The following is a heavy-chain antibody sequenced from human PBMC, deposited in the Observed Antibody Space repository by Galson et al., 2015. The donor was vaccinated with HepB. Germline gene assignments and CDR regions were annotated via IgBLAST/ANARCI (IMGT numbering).Heavy chain of an antibody. V-gene: IGHV7-4-1*02. J-gene: IGHJ4*02. D-gene: IGHD5-18*01. CDR3: AREPDTPMVPFDY. CDR1: GYTFSNNA. Sequence: SVKVSCKASGYTFSNNAMNWVRQAPGQGLEWMGWINTNTANPTYAQGFTGRFVFSLDTSVSTAYLQISSLKAEDTAIYYCAREPDTPMVPFDYWGQGTLVTVSS. CDR2: INTNTANP.